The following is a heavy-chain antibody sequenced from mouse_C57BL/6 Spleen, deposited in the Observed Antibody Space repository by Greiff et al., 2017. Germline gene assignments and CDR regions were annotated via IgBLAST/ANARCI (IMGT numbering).Heavy chain of an antibody. CDR2: INPSTGGT. Sequence: EVQLQQSGPELVKPGASVKISCKASGYSFTGYYMNWVKQSPEKSLEWIGEINPSTGGTTYNQKFKAKATLTVDKSSSTAYMQLKSLTSEDSAVYYCAREGLITTVVFDYWGQGTTLTVSS. CDR1: GYSFTGYY. J-gene: IGHJ2*01. D-gene: IGHD1-1*01. CDR3: AREGLITTVVFDY. V-gene: IGHV1-42*01.